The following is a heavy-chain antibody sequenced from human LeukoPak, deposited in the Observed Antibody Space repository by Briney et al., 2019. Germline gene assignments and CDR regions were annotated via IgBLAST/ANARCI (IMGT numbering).Heavy chain of an antibody. J-gene: IGHJ4*02. Sequence: PGGSLRLPCAASGFTFTAYLIHWVRQAPGKGLEWVAVMSSDGNAMFYADSVKGRFTISRDNSKNTLYLQMNSLRAEDTAVYYCVRESEYYFDHSASFDYWGQGTLVTVSS. V-gene: IGHV3-30-3*01. D-gene: IGHD3-22*01. CDR2: MSSDGNAM. CDR1: GFTFTAYL. CDR3: VRESEYYFDHSASFDY.